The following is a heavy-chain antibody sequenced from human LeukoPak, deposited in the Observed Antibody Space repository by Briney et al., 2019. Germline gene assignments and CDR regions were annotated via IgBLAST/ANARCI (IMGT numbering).Heavy chain of an antibody. CDR2: IWYDGSNK. D-gene: IGHD3-10*01. Sequence: GGSLRHSCAASGFTFSSYGMQCVREAPGKGLECVAVIWYDGSNKYSADYGKGRFTISRDNSENTLYLQMNSLRAEDTAVYYCARESVLLWFGEVERVYYFDYWGQGTLVTVSS. V-gene: IGHV3-33*01. CDR3: ARESVLLWFGEVERVYYFDY. J-gene: IGHJ4*02. CDR1: GFTFSSYG.